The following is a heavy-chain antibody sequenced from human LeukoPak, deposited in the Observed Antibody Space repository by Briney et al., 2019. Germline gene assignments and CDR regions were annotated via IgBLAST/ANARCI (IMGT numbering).Heavy chain of an antibody. CDR1: GGTFSSYA. CDR2: IIPIFGTA. V-gene: IGHV1-69*05. J-gene: IGHJ4*02. CDR3: ARSGGAGYYTDFDY. Sequence: SAKVSCKASGGTFSSYAISWVRQAPVQGLEWMGRIIPIFGTANYAQKFQGRVTITTDESTSTAYMELSSLRSEDTAVYYCARSGGAGYYTDFDYWGQGTLVTVSS. D-gene: IGHD3/OR15-3a*01.